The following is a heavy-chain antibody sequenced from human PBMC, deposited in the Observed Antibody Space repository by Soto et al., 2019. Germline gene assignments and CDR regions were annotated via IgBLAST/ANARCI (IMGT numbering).Heavy chain of an antibody. CDR2: VYTSGRT. Sequence: EVQLVESGGDLIQPGGSLRLSYVASGFTVTNSYMAWVRQAPGKGLEWVSVVYTSGRTYHADSVKGRFTVSRDISTNMFCLPMNKLSAEDMATYYCARAGFERLYFDQWGRGTLVTVSS. CDR1: GFTVTNSY. V-gene: IGHV3-53*01. J-gene: IGHJ4*02. CDR3: ARAGFERLYFDQ. D-gene: IGHD1-1*01.